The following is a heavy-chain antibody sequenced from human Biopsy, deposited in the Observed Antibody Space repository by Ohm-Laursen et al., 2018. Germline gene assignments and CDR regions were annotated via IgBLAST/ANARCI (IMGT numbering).Heavy chain of an antibody. CDR1: GYTFTGYY. CDR2: INTDNGGT. D-gene: IGHD3-16*01. V-gene: IGHV1-2*02. Sequence: GSSVKVSCKASGYTFTGYYLHWVRQAPGQGLEWMGWINTDNGGTIHAQKFQGRVAVTRDTSISTAYVEVTSLRSDDTAVYYCVRSRAGGATWGMDVWGQGTTVTVSS. J-gene: IGHJ6*02. CDR3: VRSRAGGATWGMDV.